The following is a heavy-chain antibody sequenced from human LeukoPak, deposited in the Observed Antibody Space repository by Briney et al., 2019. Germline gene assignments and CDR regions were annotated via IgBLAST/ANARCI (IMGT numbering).Heavy chain of an antibody. J-gene: IGHJ4*02. CDR1: GFTFSSYT. V-gene: IGHV3-21*01. D-gene: IGHD5-18*01. CDR3: VRDDSEDY. CDR2: ISSSSSYM. Sequence: PGGSLRLSCAASGFTFSSYTMNWVRQAPGKGLEWVSSISSSSSYMYYADSLKGRFTISRDNAKNSLYLQMNSLRAEDTAVYYCVRDDSEDYWGQGTLVTVSS.